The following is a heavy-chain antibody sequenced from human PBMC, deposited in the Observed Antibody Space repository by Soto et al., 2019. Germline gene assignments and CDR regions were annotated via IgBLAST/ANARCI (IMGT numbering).Heavy chain of an antibody. CDR2: ISYDGSNK. V-gene: IGHV3-30-3*01. CDR3: ARESDDYGGPGPFDY. Sequence: QVQLVESGGGVVQPGRSLRLSCAASGFTFSSYAMHWVRQAPGKGLEWVAVISYDGSNKYYADSVKGRFTISRDNSKNTLYLQMNSLRAEDTAVYYCARESDDYGGPGPFDYWGQGTLVTVSS. D-gene: IGHD4-17*01. J-gene: IGHJ4*02. CDR1: GFTFSSYA.